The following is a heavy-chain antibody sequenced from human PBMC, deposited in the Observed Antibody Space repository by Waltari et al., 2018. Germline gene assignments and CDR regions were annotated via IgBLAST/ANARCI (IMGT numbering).Heavy chain of an antibody. CDR1: GGSISSSSYY. CDR2: IYYSGST. CDR3: ARVRSSGSPDWFDP. D-gene: IGHD3-22*01. V-gene: IGHV4-39*01. Sequence: QLQLQESGPGLVKPSETLSLTCTVSGGSISSSSYYWGWIRQPPGKGREWIGSIYYSGSTYYNPSLKSRVTISVDTSKNQFSLKLSSVTAADTAVYYCARVRSSGSPDWFDPWGQGTLVTVSS. J-gene: IGHJ5*02.